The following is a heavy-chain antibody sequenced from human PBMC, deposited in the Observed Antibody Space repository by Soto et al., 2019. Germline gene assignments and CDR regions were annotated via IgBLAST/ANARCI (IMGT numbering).Heavy chain of an antibody. CDR1: GGSISSSNW. D-gene: IGHD6-13*01. CDR2: IYHSGST. Sequence: QVQLQESGPGLVKPSGTLSLTCAVSGGSISSSNWWSWVRQPPGKGLEWIGEIYHSGSTNYNPSLKSRVTISVDKSTNQFSLKLSSVTAADTAVYYCARFGDSSWYDDYYYYYGMDVWGQGTTVTVSS. CDR3: ARFGDSSWYDDYYYYYGMDV. V-gene: IGHV4-4*02. J-gene: IGHJ6*02.